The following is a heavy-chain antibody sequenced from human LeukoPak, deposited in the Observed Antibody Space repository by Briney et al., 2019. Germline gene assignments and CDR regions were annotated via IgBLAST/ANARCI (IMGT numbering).Heavy chain of an antibody. CDR3: AREEGEYYYGSGSYFDY. J-gene: IGHJ4*02. CDR1: GFTFSSYS. CDR2: ISSSSSYI. V-gene: IGHV3-21*01. D-gene: IGHD3-10*01. Sequence: PGGSLRLSCAASGFTFSSYSMNWVRQAPGKGLEWVSSISSSSSYIYYADSVKGRFTISRDNAKNSLYLQMNSLRAEDTAVYYCAREEGEYYYGSGSYFDYWGQGTLVTVSS.